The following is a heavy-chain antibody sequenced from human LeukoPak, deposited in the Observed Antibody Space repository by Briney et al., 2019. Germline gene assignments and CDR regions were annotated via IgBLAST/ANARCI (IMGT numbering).Heavy chain of an antibody. D-gene: IGHD1-20*01. CDR1: GGSISSYH. CDR3: ARQGQYNWNDFNWFDP. CDR2: IYYSGST. J-gene: IGHJ5*02. Sequence: SETLSLTCTVSGGSISSYHWSWIRQPPGKGLEWIGYIYYSGSTNYNPSLKSRVTISVDTSKNQFSLKLSSVTAADTAVYYCARQGQYNWNDFNWFDPWGQGTLVTVSS. V-gene: IGHV4-59*08.